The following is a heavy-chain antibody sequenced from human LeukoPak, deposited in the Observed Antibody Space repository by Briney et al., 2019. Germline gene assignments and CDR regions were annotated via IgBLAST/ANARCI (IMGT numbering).Heavy chain of an antibody. V-gene: IGHV4-4*02. CDR2: IYHSGST. CDR1: GGSISSSNW. Sequence: PSGTLSLTCAVSGGSISSSNWWSWVRQPPGKGLEWIGEIYHSGSTNYNPSLKSRVTISVDKSKNQFSLKLSSVTAADTAVYYCVGAISDYNYYGMDVWGQGTTVTVSS. D-gene: IGHD2-21*01. CDR3: VGAISDYNYYGMDV. J-gene: IGHJ6*02.